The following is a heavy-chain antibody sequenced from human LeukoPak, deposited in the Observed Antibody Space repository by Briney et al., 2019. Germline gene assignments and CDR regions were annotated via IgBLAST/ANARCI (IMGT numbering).Heavy chain of an antibody. J-gene: IGHJ6*02. CDR2: ISYDGSNK. CDR3: AKDTEYSSSWYYYGMDV. CDR1: GFTFSSYG. V-gene: IGHV3-30*18. Sequence: GGSLRLSCAASGFTFSSYGMHWVRQAPGKGLEWVAVISYDGSNKYYADSVKGRFTISRDNSKSTLYLQMNSLRAEETAVYYCAKDTEYSSSWYYYGMDVWGQGTTVTVSS. D-gene: IGHD6-13*01.